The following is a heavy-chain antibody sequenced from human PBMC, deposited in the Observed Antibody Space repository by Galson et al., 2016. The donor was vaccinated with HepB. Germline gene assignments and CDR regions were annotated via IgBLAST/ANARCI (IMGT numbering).Heavy chain of an antibody. D-gene: IGHD2-15*01. Sequence: SLRLSCAASGFTFSSYDMSWVRQAPGKGLEWVSGISWNSGSIGYADPVKGRFTISRDNAKNSLYLQMNSLRAEDTAVYYCARPGYCSGSSCYVPFDIWGQGTMATVSS. J-gene: IGHJ3*02. CDR2: ISWNSGSI. V-gene: IGHV3-9*01. CDR3: ARPGYCSGSSCYVPFDI. CDR1: GFTFSSYD.